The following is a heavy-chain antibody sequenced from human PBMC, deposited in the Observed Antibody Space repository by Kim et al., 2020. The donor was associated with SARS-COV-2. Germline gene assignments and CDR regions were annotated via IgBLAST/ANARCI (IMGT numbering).Heavy chain of an antibody. CDR2: K. CDR3: ARAPASIVAADY. J-gene: IGHJ4*02. V-gene: IGHV2-70*01. D-gene: IGHD2-15*01. Sequence: KDYRTSLKTRLTIAKDTSKTQVVLTMANMDPVDTATYYCARAPASIVAADYWGQGTLVTVSS.